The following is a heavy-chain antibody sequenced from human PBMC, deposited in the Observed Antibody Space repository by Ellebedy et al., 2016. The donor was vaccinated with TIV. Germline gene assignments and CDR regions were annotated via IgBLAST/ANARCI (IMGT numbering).Heavy chain of an antibody. J-gene: IGHJ6*03. CDR3: ARVINKIMDV. Sequence: SETLSLTCTVSDDSFGSSRHSWGWIRQPPGKGLEWIGNIYFIGNTYYNPSLKGRVTISADMSKNQFSLRLNSVTAADTAVYYCARVINKIMDVWGKGTTVTVSS. D-gene: IGHD1/OR15-1a*01. V-gene: IGHV4-39*07. CDR2: IYFIGNT. CDR1: DDSFGSSRHS.